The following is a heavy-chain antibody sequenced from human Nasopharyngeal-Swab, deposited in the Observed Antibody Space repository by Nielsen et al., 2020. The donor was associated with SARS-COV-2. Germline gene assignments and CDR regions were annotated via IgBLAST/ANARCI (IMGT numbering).Heavy chain of an antibody. D-gene: IGHD2-15*01. V-gene: IGHV3-30*04. CDR3: AREGVGGFDV. CDR2: IASDGSLYA. CDR1: GFTFRTSP. Sequence: GGSLRLSCEASGFTFRTSPMHWVRQAPGKGLEWVAVIASDGSLYAQYGGPVKGRFTISRDNAKNSVSLQMNSLRAEDTAVYYCAREGVGGFDVWGQGTMVTVSS. J-gene: IGHJ3*01.